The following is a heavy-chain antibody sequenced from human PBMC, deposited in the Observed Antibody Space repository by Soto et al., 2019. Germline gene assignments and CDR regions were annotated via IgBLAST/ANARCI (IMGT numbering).Heavy chain of an antibody. CDR1: GFTFSSYW. CDR3: ARGLYSSSLEGGNWFDP. J-gene: IGHJ5*02. V-gene: IGHV3-74*01. CDR2: INSDGSST. D-gene: IGHD6-6*01. Sequence: EVQLVESGGGLVQPGGSLRLSCAASGFTFSSYWMHWVRQTPGKGLVWVSRINSDGSSTNYADSVKGRFTISRDNAKNTLYLQMNSLRAEDTAVYYCARGLYSSSLEGGNWFDPWGQGTLVTVSS.